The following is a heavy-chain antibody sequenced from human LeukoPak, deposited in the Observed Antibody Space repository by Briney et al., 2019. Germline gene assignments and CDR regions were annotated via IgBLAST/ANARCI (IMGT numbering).Heavy chain of an antibody. V-gene: IGHV4-59*01. CDR2: IYYSGST. Sequence: SETLSLTCTVSGGSISSYYWNWIRQPPGKGLEWIGYIYYSGSTNYNPSLKSRVTISVDTSRNQFSLKVSSVTAADTAVYYCARDRGVYGTSWSTSYYGMDVWGRGTTVTVSS. CDR1: GGSISSYY. CDR3: ARDRGVYGTSWSTSYYGMDV. J-gene: IGHJ6*02. D-gene: IGHD6-13*01.